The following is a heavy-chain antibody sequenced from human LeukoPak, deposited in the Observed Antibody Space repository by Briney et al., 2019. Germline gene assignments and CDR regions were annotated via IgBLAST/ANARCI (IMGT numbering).Heavy chain of an antibody. V-gene: IGHV1-2*06. Sequence: ASVTVSCKASGYTFTGYYMHWVRQAPGQGLEWMGRINPNSGGTNYAQKFQGRVTKTRDTSISTAYMELSRLRSDDTAVYYCARGDRAMMLFDIWGQGTMVTVSS. CDR2: INPNSGGT. CDR1: GYTFTGYY. D-gene: IGHD3-16*01. J-gene: IGHJ3*02. CDR3: ARGDRAMMLFDI.